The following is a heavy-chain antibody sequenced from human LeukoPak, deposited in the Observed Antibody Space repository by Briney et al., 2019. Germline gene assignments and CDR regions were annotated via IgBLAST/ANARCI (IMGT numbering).Heavy chain of an antibody. J-gene: IGHJ5*02. V-gene: IGHV3-23*01. CDR1: GFTFSSYA. CDR3: AKAIRRYYYGSGSWFDP. CDR2: ISGSGGST. Sequence: GGSLRLSCAASGFTFSSYAMSWVRQAPGKGLEWGSAISGSGGSTYYADSVKGRFTISRDNSKNTLYLQMNSLRAEDTAVYYCAKAIRRYYYGSGSWFDPWGQGTLVTVSS. D-gene: IGHD3-10*01.